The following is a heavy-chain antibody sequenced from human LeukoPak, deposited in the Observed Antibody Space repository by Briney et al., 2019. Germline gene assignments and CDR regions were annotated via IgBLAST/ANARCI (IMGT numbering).Heavy chain of an antibody. CDR1: GDSVSGNIVA. D-gene: IGHD6-19*01. J-gene: IGHJ4*02. Sequence: SQTLSHTCDISGDSVSGNIVAWNWIRQSPSRGLEWLGRTNCRSKWYNDYAVSVRGRITINPDTSKNRFSLQLDSVTPEDTAVYFFARGSSGSFDYWGQGTLVTVSS. CDR3: ARGSSGSFDY. V-gene: IGHV6-1*01. CDR2: TNCRSKWYN.